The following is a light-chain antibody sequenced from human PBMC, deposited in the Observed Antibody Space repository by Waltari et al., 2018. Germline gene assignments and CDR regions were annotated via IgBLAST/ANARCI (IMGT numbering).Light chain of an antibody. CDR3: NSYTSSSTLWV. V-gene: IGLV2-14*01. Sequence: QSALPQPASVSGSPGQSITISCTGTSSDVGGYNSVSCYQQHPGKAPKLMIYDVTKRPSGVSNRFSGSKSGNTASLTISGLQAEDEADYYCNSYTSSSTLWVFGGGTKLTVL. J-gene: IGLJ3*02. CDR2: DVT. CDR1: SSDVGGYNS.